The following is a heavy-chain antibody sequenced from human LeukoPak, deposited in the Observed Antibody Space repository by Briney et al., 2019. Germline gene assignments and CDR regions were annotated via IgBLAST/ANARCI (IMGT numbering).Heavy chain of an antibody. CDR2: ISSNGGST. CDR3: ARDHYYDSSGPVLD. Sequence: PGGSLRLSCAASGFTFSSYAMHWVRQAPGKGLEYVSAISSNGGSTYYANSVKGRFTISRDNSKNTLYLQMGSLRAEDMAVYYCARDHYYDSSGPVLDWGQGTLVTV. CDR1: GFTFSSYA. J-gene: IGHJ4*02. D-gene: IGHD3-22*01. V-gene: IGHV3-64*01.